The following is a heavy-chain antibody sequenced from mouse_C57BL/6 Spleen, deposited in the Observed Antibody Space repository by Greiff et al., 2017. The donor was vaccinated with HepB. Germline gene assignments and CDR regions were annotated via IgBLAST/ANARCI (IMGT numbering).Heavy chain of an antibody. CDR3: ARTAYYSKGPFAY. Sequence: VQLKESGPGLVKPSQSLSLTCSVTGYSITSGYYWNWIRQFPGNKLEWMGYISYDGSNNYNPSLKNRISITRDTSKNQFFLKLNSVTTEDTATYYCARTAYYSKGPFAYWGQGTLVTVSA. CDR1: GYSITSGYY. CDR2: ISYDGSN. J-gene: IGHJ3*01. D-gene: IGHD2-5*01. V-gene: IGHV3-6*01.